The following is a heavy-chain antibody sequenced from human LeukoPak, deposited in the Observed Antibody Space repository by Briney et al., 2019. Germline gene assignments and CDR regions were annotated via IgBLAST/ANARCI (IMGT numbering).Heavy chain of an antibody. CDR1: GCSFISYW. D-gene: IGHD3-10*01. V-gene: IGHV5-10-1*01. CDR2: IDHSDSYT. Sequence: GGALKISCKGSGCSFISYWITWGRRMPGKGLGGMGRIDHSDSYTNYSPSFQGHVTISADKSISTAYLQWSSLKASDTAMYYCARPRTNYYDSGSYENWGQGTLVTVSA. J-gene: IGHJ4*02. CDR3: ARPRTNYYDSGSYEN.